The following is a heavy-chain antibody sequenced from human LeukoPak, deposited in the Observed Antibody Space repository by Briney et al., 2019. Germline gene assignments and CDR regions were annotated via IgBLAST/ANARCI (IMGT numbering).Heavy chain of an antibody. CDR2: IYYSGST. D-gene: IGHD6-19*01. CDR1: GGSISSSSYY. CDR3: ARVLHSSGWYPYYFDY. Sequence: PSETLSLTCTVSGGSISSSSYYWGWIRQPPGKGLEWIGSIYYSGSTYYNPSLKSRVTISVDTSKNQFSLKLSSVTAADTAVYYCARVLHSSGWYPYYFDYWGQGTLVTVSS. J-gene: IGHJ4*02. V-gene: IGHV4-39*07.